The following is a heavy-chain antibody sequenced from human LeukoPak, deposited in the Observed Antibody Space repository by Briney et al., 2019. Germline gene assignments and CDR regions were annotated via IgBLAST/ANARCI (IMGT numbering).Heavy chain of an antibody. CDR2: IYYSGST. V-gene: IGHV4-39*01. CDR1: GGSISSSSYY. Sequence: PSETLSLTCTVSGGSISSSSYYWGWIRQPPGKGLEWIESIYYSGSTYYNPSLKSRVTISVDTSKNQFSLKLSSVTAADTAVYYCARVTAYSIALNYWGQGTLVTVSS. J-gene: IGHJ4*02. CDR3: ARVTAYSIALNY. D-gene: IGHD4-11*01.